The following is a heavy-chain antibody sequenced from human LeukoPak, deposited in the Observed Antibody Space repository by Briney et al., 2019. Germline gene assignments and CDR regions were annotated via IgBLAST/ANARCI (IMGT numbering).Heavy chain of an antibody. D-gene: IGHD3-9*01. J-gene: IGHJ6*03. V-gene: IGHV3-30*19. CDR3: ARENHANILTGYRAGYYYMDV. CDR2: ISYDGSNK. Sequence: PGGSLRLSCAASGFPFSSYDMHWVRQAPGKGLEWVAVISYDGSNKYYADSVKGRFTISRDNSKNTLYLQMNSLRAEDTAVYYCARENHANILTGYRAGYYYMDVWGKGTTVTVSS. CDR1: GFPFSSYD.